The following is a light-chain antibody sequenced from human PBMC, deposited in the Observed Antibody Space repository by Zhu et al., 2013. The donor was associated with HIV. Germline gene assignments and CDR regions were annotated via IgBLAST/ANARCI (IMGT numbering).Light chain of an antibody. Sequence: SYVLTQPPSVSVGPGKTATITCEGTNIGSKRVHWYQQKPGQAPVLVVYNDGDRPSWIPERFSGSNSGNTATLTISGLQAEDEADYYCCSYAGTGTLVFGRGTKLTVL. CDR1: NIGSKR. CDR2: NDG. CDR3: CSYAGTGTLV. J-gene: IGLJ2*01. V-gene: IGLV3-21*01.